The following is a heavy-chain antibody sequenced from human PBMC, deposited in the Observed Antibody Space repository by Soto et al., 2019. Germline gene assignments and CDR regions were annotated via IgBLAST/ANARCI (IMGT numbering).Heavy chain of an antibody. J-gene: IGHJ4*02. CDR2: ISGYNGNT. Sequence: QVQLVQSGAEVKQPGASVKVSCKASGYTFINYGISWVRQAPGQGLEWMGWISGYNGNTNYAQKFQGRVTMTTDISTSTVYMDLRSRRCEDTAVYYCARGPKRELGLVEDDYWGQGTLVTVSS. V-gene: IGHV1-18*01. CDR3: ARGPKRELGLVEDDY. D-gene: IGHD7-27*01. CDR1: GYTFINYG.